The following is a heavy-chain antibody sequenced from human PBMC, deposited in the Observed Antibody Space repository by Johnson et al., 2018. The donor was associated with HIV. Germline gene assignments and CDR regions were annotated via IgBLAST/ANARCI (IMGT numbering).Heavy chain of an antibody. CDR1: GFTFSSYG. J-gene: IGHJ3*02. CDR3: ARVSEYYSDSSGSSAEDN. CDR2: IRYDGSNK. Sequence: QVQLVESGGGVVQPGGSLRLSCAASGFTFSSYGMHWVRQAPGKGLEWVAFIRYDGSNKYYADSVKGRFTISRDNSKNTLYLQMNSLRAEDTALYYCARVSEYYSDSSGSSAEDNWGQGTMVTVSS. V-gene: IGHV3-30*02. D-gene: IGHD3-22*01.